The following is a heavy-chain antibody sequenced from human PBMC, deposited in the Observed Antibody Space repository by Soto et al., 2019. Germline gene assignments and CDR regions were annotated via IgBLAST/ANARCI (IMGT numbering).Heavy chain of an antibody. Sequence: SVKVSCKASGGTFSSYAISWVRQAPGQGLEWMGGIIPIFGTANYAQKFQGRVTITADESTSTAYMELSSLRSEGTAVYYCARGGYSSSWHQVALGYYFDYWGQGTLVTVSS. D-gene: IGHD6-13*01. CDR1: GGTFSSYA. V-gene: IGHV1-69*13. J-gene: IGHJ4*02. CDR2: IIPIFGTA. CDR3: ARGGYSSSWHQVALGYYFDY.